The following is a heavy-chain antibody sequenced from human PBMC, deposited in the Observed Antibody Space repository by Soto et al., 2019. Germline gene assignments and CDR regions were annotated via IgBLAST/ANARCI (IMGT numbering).Heavy chain of an antibody. Sequence: PGESLKISCKGSGYSFTSYWIGWVRQMPGKGLEWMGIIYPGDSDTRYSPSFQGQVTISADKSISTAYLQWSSLKASDTAMYYCARHRTPPGIAAAGYGMDVWGQGTTVTVSS. CDR2: IYPGDSDT. D-gene: IGHD6-13*01. CDR3: ARHRTPPGIAAAGYGMDV. J-gene: IGHJ6*02. CDR1: GYSFTSYW. V-gene: IGHV5-51*01.